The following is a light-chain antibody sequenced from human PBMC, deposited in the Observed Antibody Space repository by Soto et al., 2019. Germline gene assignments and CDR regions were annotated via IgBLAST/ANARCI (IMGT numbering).Light chain of an antibody. Sequence: DIQMTQSPSSVSAYVGDRVTITCRASQGINNWLAWYQQRPGKAPKLLIYAASSLQSGVPSRFSGSGSGTDFTLTISGLQPEDFGTYYCQQANRFPHTFGTGTKVDIK. J-gene: IGKJ3*01. V-gene: IGKV1D-12*01. CDR2: AAS. CDR1: QGINNW. CDR3: QQANRFPHT.